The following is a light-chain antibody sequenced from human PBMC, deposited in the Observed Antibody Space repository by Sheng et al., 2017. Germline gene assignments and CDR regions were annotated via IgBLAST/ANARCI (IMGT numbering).Light chain of an antibody. CDR1: SSDVGAYNY. Sequence: QSALTQPPSASGSPGQSVTISCTGTSSDVGAYNYVSWYQQHPGKAPKLIISEVSKRPSGVPDRFSGSKSGNTASLTVSGLQAEDEADYYCCSHGGANNFXVFGTGTKVTVL. CDR2: EVS. J-gene: IGLJ1*01. CDR3: CSHGGANNFXV. V-gene: IGLV2-8*01.